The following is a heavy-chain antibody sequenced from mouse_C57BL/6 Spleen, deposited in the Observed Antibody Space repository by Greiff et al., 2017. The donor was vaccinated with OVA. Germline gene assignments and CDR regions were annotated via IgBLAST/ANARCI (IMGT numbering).Heavy chain of an antibody. V-gene: IGHV1-53*01. J-gene: IGHJ4*01. CDR3: ERKSNYDYYAMDY. CDR2: INPSNGGT. D-gene: IGHD2-5*01. CDR1: GFTFTSYW. Sequence: QVQLQQPGTELVKPGASVKLSCTASGFTFTSYWMHSVKQRPGQGLEWIGNINPSNGGTNYNEKFKSKATLTVDKSSSTDYMQLSSLTSEDTAVYYCERKSNYDYYAMDYWGQGTSVTVSS.